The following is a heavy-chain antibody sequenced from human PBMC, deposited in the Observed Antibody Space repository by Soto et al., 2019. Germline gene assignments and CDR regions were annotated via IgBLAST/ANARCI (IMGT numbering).Heavy chain of an antibody. J-gene: IGHJ4*02. Sequence: SETLSLTCTVSGGSITNSNWWSWVRLPPAKGLEWIGDIYHAGSTKYNPSLERRVTMSVDTSNNQFALTLTSVTAADTAVYFCARHRIAVAGPLDYWGQGTLVTVSS. V-gene: IGHV4-4*02. CDR2: IYHAGST. CDR3: ARHRIAVAGPLDY. D-gene: IGHD6-19*01. CDR1: GGSITNSNW.